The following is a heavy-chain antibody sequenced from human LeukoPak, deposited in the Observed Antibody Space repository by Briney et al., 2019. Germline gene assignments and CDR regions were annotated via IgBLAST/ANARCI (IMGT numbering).Heavy chain of an antibody. D-gene: IGHD2-2*01. Sequence: PGGSLRLSCVVSGFTFSNYWMTWVRQAPGKGLEWVANIQQDGSEKYYVDSVKGRFTIFRDNAKNSLYLQMNSLRAEDTAVYYCARVSRDIVVVPANYYYYYYMDVWGKGTTVTISS. CDR3: ARVSRDIVVVPANYYYYYYMDV. J-gene: IGHJ6*03. CDR1: GFTFSNYW. CDR2: IQQDGSEK. V-gene: IGHV3-7*04.